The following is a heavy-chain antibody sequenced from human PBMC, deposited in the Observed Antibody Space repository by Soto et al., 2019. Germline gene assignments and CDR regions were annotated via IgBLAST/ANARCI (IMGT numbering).Heavy chain of an antibody. Sequence: EVELVESGGGLVKPGGCLRLSCLASRFRFSDYTMTWVRQAPGKGLEWVSSISIISTYIYYGDSVKGRFTISRDNAKNSLYLQMNSLRVEDTAVSYCARRGSEVTTRGGALDMWGQGTMVTVSS. D-gene: IGHD4-17*01. CDR1: RFRFSDYT. CDR2: ISIISTYI. CDR3: ARRGSEVTTRGGALDM. J-gene: IGHJ3*02. V-gene: IGHV3-21*01.